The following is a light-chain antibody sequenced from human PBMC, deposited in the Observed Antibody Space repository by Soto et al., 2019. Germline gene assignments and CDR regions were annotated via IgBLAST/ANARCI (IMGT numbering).Light chain of an antibody. Sequence: QAVVTQSSSASASLGSSVKLTCTLSSGHSSYIIAWHQQQPGKAPRYLMHIELSGTYTKGSGVPDRFSGSSSGANRYLTIPHLQSEDEADYYCETCDTTTRLIGGGTQLTV. CDR1: SGHSSYI. CDR2: IELSGTY. V-gene: IGLV4-60*03. J-gene: IGLJ2*01. CDR3: ETCDTTTRL.